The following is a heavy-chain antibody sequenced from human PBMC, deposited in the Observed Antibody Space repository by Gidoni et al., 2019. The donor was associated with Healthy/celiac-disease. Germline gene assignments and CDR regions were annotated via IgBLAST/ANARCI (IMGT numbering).Heavy chain of an antibody. V-gene: IGHV3-21*01. CDR1: GFPFSSYS. Sequence: EVQLVESGGGLVKPGGSLRLSCAASGFPFSSYSMNWVRQAPGKGLEWVSSISSSSSYIYYADSVKGRFTISRDNAKNSLYLQMNSLRAEDTAVYYCAVNYDSSGRGFYWGQGTLVTVSS. J-gene: IGHJ4*02. D-gene: IGHD3-22*01. CDR2: ISSSSSYI. CDR3: AVNYDSSGRGFY.